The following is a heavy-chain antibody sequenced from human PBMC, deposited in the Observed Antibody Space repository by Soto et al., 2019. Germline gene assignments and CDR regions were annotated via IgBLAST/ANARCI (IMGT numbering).Heavy chain of an antibody. CDR1: GYTFTDYY. V-gene: IGHV1-2*02. J-gene: IGHJ6*02. D-gene: IGHD6-19*01. CDR2: INPNSSGT. Sequence: QVQLVQSGAEVKKPGASVKGSCKASGYTFTDYYMHWVRQAPGQGLEWMGWINPNSSGTTYAQKFQCRVTMTRDTSINTAYMELSRLRSDDTAVYYCARQQWLNQVCMDVWGQGTTVTVSS. CDR3: ARQQWLNQVCMDV.